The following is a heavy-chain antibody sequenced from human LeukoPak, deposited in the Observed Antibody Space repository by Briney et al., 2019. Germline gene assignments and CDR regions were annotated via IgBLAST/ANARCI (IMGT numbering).Heavy chain of an antibody. CDR3: AKAPVTSCRGAFCYPFDY. Sequence: GGSLRLSCAASGFTFSSYSMNWVRQAPGRGLEWVSAMSSSDDGRYYAASVRGRFTISRDTSRSTLYLQMNSLRAEDAAVYYCAKAPVTSCRGAFCYPFDYWGQGTLVTVSS. CDR1: GFTFSSYS. D-gene: IGHD2-15*01. J-gene: IGHJ4*02. V-gene: IGHV3-23*01. CDR2: MSSSDDGR.